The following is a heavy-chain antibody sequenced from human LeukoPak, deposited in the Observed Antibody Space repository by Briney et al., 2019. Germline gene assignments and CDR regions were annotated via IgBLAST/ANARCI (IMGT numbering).Heavy chain of an antibody. V-gene: IGHV4-59*08. J-gene: IGHJ4*02. CDR2: SYYGGST. D-gene: IGHD2-15*01. Sequence: PSETLSLTCTVSGSSFSTYYWSWIRQPPGKGLEWIGYSYYGGSTNYSPSLKSRVTISLDTSKNQFSLKLSSVTAADTALYYCAANYCSGGSCYFGFDYWGQGTLVTVSS. CDR1: GSSFSTYY. CDR3: AANYCSGGSCYFGFDY.